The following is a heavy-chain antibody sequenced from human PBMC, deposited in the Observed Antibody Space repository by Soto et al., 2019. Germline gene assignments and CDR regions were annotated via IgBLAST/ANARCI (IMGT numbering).Heavy chain of an antibody. CDR1: GFIFKSYG. CDR3: AKQGIEVAGTDYFDY. Sequence: QVQLVESGGGVVQPGKSLRLSCAATGFIFKSYGVHWVRQAPGKGLDWVAVISHDGSNAYYADAVNGRFTISRDNAKNTVYLQMNSLRAEDTAVYYCAKQGIEVAGTDYFDYWGQGALVTVAS. CDR2: ISHDGSNA. J-gene: IGHJ4*02. V-gene: IGHV3-30*18. D-gene: IGHD6-19*01.